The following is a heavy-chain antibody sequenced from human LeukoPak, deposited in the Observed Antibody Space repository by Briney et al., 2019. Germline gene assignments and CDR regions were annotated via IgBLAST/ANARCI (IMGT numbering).Heavy chain of an antibody. CDR1: GGSFSGYY. J-gene: IGHJ5*02. CDR2: INHSGST. V-gene: IGHV4-34*01. D-gene: IGHD3-16*02. Sequence: SETLSRTCAVYGGSFSGYYWSWIRQPPGKGLEWIGEINHSGSTNYNPSLKSRVTISVDTSKNQFSLKLSSVTAADTAVYYCARDGAPLKYYDYVWGSYRNDWFDPWGQGTLVTVSS. CDR3: ARDGAPLKYYDYVWGSYRNDWFDP.